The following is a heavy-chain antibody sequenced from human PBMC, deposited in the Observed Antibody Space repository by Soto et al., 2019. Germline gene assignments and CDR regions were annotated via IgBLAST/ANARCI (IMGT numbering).Heavy chain of an antibody. CDR2: IYYSENT. CDR1: DGSISSSSYY. J-gene: IGHJ4*02. V-gene: IGHV4-39*01. D-gene: IGHD3-10*01. CDR3: ARYMGDTMGDH. Sequence: SETLSLTCTVSDGSISSSSYYWVWIRQPPGKGLEWIGSIYYSENTFYNPSLKSRVTISVDKSKSQFSLSLSSVTAADTAVYYCARYMGDTMGDHWGQGTLVTVSS.